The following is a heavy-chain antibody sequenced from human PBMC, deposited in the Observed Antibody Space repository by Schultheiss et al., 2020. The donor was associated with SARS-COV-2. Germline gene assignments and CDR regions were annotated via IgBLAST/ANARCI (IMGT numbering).Heavy chain of an antibody. Sequence: GGSLRLSCAASGFTFSSYWMHWVRQAPGKGLVWVSRINGDGSNTDYADSVKGRFTISRDNAKNTLYLQMNSLRAEDTAVYYCARVRWLRDYYYYYGMDVWGQGTTVTVSS. CDR3: ARVRWLRDYYYYYGMDV. V-gene: IGHV3-74*01. J-gene: IGHJ6*02. CDR1: GFTFSSYW. CDR2: INGDGSNT. D-gene: IGHD5-12*01.